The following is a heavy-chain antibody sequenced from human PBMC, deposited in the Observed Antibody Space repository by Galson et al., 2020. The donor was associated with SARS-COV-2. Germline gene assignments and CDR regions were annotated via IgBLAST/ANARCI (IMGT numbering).Heavy chain of an antibody. Sequence: GGSLRLSCAASGFTFSSYWMHWVRQAPGKGLVWVSRINSDGSSTSYADSVKGRFTISRDNAKNTLYLQMNSLRAEDTAVYYCAREDLGWSGVVPAAIEPHFDYWGQGTLVTVSS. D-gene: IGHD2-2*02. CDR3: AREDLGWSGVVPAAIEPHFDY. J-gene: IGHJ4*02. CDR1: GFTFSSYW. V-gene: IGHV3-74*01. CDR2: INSDGSST.